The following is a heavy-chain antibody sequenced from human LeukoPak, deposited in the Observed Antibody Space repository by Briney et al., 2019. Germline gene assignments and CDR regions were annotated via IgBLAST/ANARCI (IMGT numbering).Heavy chain of an antibody. CDR2: INHSGST. D-gene: IGHD3-10*01. CDR3: ARRSPRVLLWFGESYNWFDP. J-gene: IGHJ5*02. V-gene: IGHV4-34*01. CDR1: GGSISSYY. Sequence: SETLSLTCTVSGGSISSYYWSWIRQPPGKGLEWIGEINHSGSTNYNPSLKSRVTISVDTSKNQFSLKLSSVTAADTAVYYCARRSPRVLLWFGESYNWFDPWGQGTLVTVSS.